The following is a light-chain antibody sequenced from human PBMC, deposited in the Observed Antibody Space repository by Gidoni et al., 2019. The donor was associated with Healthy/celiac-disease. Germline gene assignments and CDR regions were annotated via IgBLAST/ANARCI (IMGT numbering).Light chain of an antibody. Sequence: DIQMTQSPSTLSASVGDRVTITCRASQSISSWLSWYQQKPGKDPKLLIYKASSLESGVTSRFSGSGSGTEFTLTISSLQPDDFATYYCQQYNSYLWTFGQXTKVEIK. CDR1: QSISSW. V-gene: IGKV1-5*03. CDR3: QQYNSYLWT. J-gene: IGKJ1*01. CDR2: KAS.